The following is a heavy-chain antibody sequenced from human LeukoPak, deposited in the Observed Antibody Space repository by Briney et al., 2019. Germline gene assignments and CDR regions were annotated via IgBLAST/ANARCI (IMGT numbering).Heavy chain of an antibody. V-gene: IGHV1-18*01. Sequence: ASVKVSRKASGYTFTSYGISWVRQAPGQGLEWMGWISAYNGNTNYAQKLQGRVTMTTDTSTSTAYMELRSLRSDDTAVYYCARASYYYGSGSYYRPVDYWGQGTLVTVSS. CDR2: ISAYNGNT. CDR3: ARASYYYGSGSYYRPVDY. D-gene: IGHD3-10*01. CDR1: GYTFTSYG. J-gene: IGHJ4*02.